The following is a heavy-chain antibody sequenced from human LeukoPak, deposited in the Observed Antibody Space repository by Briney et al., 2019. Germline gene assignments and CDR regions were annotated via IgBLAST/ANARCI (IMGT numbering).Heavy chain of an antibody. CDR2: IKQDGSEK. V-gene: IGHV3-7*01. D-gene: IGHD3-3*01. Sequence: GGSLRLSCAASGFTFSSYWMSWVRQAPGKGLEWVANIKQDGSEKYYVDSVKGRFTISRDNAKNSLYLQMNSLRAEDTAVYYCARDQSYDFWSWGYYMDVWGKGTTVTVSS. J-gene: IGHJ6*03. CDR3: ARDQSYDFWSWGYYMDV. CDR1: GFTFSSYW.